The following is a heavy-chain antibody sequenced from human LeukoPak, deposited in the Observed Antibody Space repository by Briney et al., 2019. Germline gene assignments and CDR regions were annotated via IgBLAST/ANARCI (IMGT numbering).Heavy chain of an antibody. V-gene: IGHV3-13*01. CDR3: AKDQRWESPHYLDS. Sequence: PGGSLRLSCAASGFTFSGYDMHWVRQPTGRGLEWVSSIGISGGTYYRDSVKGRFTVSREDAKNSFYLQMNSLRAGDTAVYYCAKDQRWESPHYLDSWGQGTLVTVSS. CDR1: GFTFSGYD. D-gene: IGHD1-26*01. CDR2: IGISGGT. J-gene: IGHJ4*02.